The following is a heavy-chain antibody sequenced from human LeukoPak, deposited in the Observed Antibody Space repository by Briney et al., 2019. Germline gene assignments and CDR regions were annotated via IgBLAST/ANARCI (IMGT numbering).Heavy chain of an antibody. CDR1: GGSVSSDSYF. Sequence: SETLSLTCTVSGGSVSSDSYFWTWIRQPPGKGLEWIGYIYYSGSTNYNPSLKSRVTISVDTSKNQFSLKLSSVTAADTAVYYCARGGYSGYEGGFDYWGQGTLVTVSS. J-gene: IGHJ4*02. CDR3: ARGGYSGYEGGFDY. V-gene: IGHV4-61*01. CDR2: IYYSGST. D-gene: IGHD5-12*01.